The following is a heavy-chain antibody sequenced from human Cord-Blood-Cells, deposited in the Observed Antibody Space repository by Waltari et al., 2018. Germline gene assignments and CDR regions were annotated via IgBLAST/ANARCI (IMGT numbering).Heavy chain of an antibody. Sequence: QAPGQGLEWMGGIIPIFGTANYAQKFQGRVTITADKSTSTAYMELSSLRSEDTAVYYCARSVSIAARLDYWGQGTLVTVSS. CDR2: IIPIFGTA. V-gene: IGHV1-69*06. CDR3: ARSVSIAARLDY. D-gene: IGHD6-6*01. J-gene: IGHJ4*02.